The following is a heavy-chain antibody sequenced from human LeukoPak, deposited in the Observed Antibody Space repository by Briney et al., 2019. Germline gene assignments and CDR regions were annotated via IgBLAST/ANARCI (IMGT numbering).Heavy chain of an antibody. CDR1: NGSIGTYY. V-gene: IGHV4-59*12. D-gene: IGHD2-21*02. J-gene: IGHJ4*02. Sequence: SETLSPTCTVSNGSIGTYYWSWIRQPPGKGLEWIGYIYYTGSTKYNPSLKSRVTISVDTSKNQFSLKLSSVTAADTAVYYCARENCGGDCRLGYFDYWGQGTLVTVSS. CDR3: ARENCGGDCRLGYFDY. CDR2: IYYTGST.